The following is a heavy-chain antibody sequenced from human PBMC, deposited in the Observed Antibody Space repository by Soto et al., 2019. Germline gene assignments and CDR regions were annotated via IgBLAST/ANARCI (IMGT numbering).Heavy chain of an antibody. J-gene: IGHJ5*02. CDR2: MNPNSGGP. Sequence: QVQLVQSGAEVRKPGASVKVSCKASGYTFPGYYIHWVRQAPGQGLEWMGWMNPNSGGPQYAQKFQGRVTITRDTPISTAYMELSRLRSDDTAVYFCARSLVSSRLSIVVAPASIGNWFDPWGQGTLVTVSS. V-gene: IGHV1-2*02. D-gene: IGHD2-2*01. CDR1: GYTFPGYY. CDR3: ARSLVSSRLSIVVAPASIGNWFDP.